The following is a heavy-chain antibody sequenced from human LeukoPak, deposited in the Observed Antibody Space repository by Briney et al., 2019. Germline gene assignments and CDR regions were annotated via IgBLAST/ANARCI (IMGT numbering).Heavy chain of an antibody. Sequence: PGGSLRLSCAASGFTFRTFAMHWVRQAPGKGMEWVALTSFDESNRGYADSVKGRFTISRDNSKNTLYLQMNSLTVEDTAVYYCARDRDSIAAAFDYWGQGTLVTVSS. CDR1: GFTFRTFA. CDR3: ARDRDSIAAAFDY. D-gene: IGHD6-13*01. CDR2: TSFDESNR. V-gene: IGHV3-30-3*01. J-gene: IGHJ4*02.